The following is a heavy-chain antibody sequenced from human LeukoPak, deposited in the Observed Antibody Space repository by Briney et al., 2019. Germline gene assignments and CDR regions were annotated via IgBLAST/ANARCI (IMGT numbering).Heavy chain of an antibody. D-gene: IGHD3-10*01. CDR1: GGSFSGYY. CDR3: ARQAKRITMVRGGKFDY. Sequence: PSETLSLTCAVYGGSFSGYYWSWIRQPPGKGLEWIGEINHSGSTNYNPSLKSRVTISVDTTKTQFSLKLSSVTAADTAVYYCARQAKRITMVRGGKFDYWGQGTLVTVSS. J-gene: IGHJ4*02. V-gene: IGHV4-34*01. CDR2: INHSGST.